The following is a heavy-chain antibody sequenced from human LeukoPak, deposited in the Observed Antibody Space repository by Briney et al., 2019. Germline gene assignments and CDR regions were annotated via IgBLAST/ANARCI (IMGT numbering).Heavy chain of an antibody. CDR2: IIPIFGTA. Sequence: SVKVSCKASGGTFSSYAISWVRQAPGQGLEWMGGIIPIFGTANYAQKFQGRVTITADESTSTAYMELSSLRSEDTAVCYCAREKQQLSGWYFDLWGRGTLVTVSS. J-gene: IGHJ2*01. V-gene: IGHV1-69*01. CDR1: GGTFSSYA. D-gene: IGHD6-13*01. CDR3: AREKQQLSGWYFDL.